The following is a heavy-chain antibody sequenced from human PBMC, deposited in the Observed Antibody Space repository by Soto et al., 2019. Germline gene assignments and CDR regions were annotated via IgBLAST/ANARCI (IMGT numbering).Heavy chain of an antibody. D-gene: IGHD1-1*01. V-gene: IGHV3-33*01. Sequence: QPGGSLRLSCAASGFTFSTYGMHWVRLAPGKGLEWVAVIWYDGSYKYYADSVKGRFTLSRDNSKNTLYMQLNSLRAEDTAVYYCARGTHTGTGTFDYWGQGTLVTVSS. J-gene: IGHJ4*02. CDR3: ARGTHTGTGTFDY. CDR2: IWYDGSYK. CDR1: GFTFSTYG.